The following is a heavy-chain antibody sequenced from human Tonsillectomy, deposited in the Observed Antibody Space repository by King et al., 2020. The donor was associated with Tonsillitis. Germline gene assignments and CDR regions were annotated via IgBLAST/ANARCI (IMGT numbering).Heavy chain of an antibody. CDR3: ACNLRADYNSLGY. D-gene: IGHD4-11*01. CDR2: IYTSGST. V-gene: IGHV4-61*02. CDR1: GGSISSGSYY. Sequence: LQLQESGPGLVKPSQTLSLTCTVSGGSISSGSYYWSWIRQPAGKGLEWIGRIYTSGSTNYNPSLKSRVTMSVDTSKNQFSLKLSSVTAADTAVYYCACNLRADYNSLGYWGQGTLVTVSS. J-gene: IGHJ4*02.